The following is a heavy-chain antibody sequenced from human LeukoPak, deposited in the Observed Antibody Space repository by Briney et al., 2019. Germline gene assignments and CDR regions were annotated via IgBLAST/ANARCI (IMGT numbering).Heavy chain of an antibody. CDR3: ARVGPGIATADPYYYNGLDV. CDR1: DDSISSYY. J-gene: IGHJ6*02. CDR2: IYYGGST. Sequence: PSETLSLTCTVSDDSISSYYWSWIRQPPGKGLEWIGYIYYGGSTNYNPSLKSRVTISVDTSKNQFSLKLSSVTAADTAVYYCARVGPGIATADPYYYNGLDVWGQGTTVTVSS. D-gene: IGHD6-13*01. V-gene: IGHV4-59*08.